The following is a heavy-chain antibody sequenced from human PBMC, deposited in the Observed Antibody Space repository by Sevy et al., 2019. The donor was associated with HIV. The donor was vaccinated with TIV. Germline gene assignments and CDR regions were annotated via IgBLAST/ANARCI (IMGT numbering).Heavy chain of an antibody. CDR3: VRGRINMIMEGDFEF. Sequence: GGSLRLSCAASGFNFRGYAMSWVRQAPGKGLEWVSDLSGSGGTTYYADSVKGRFTISRDKSKNTLHLKMNSLRAEDTAIYSCVRGRINMIMEGDFEFWGQGALVTVSS. V-gene: IGHV3-23*01. CDR1: GFNFRGYA. J-gene: IGHJ4*02. CDR2: LSGSGGTT. D-gene: IGHD3-22*01.